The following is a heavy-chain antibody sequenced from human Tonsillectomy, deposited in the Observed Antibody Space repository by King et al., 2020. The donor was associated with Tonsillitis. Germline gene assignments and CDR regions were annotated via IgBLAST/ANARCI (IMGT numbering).Heavy chain of an antibody. CDR2: VRFDGSIK. CDR1: GFNFSAYD. V-gene: IGHV3-30*02. D-gene: IGHD6-13*01. CDR3: AKGDSS. J-gene: IGHJ4*02. Sequence: VQLVESGGGVVQPGGSLRLSCATSGFNFSAYDMHWVRQAPGKGLEWVAFVRFDGSIKFYGDTVKGRLTISRDNSKKTVYLQMSSLRVEDTAVYYCAKGDSSWGQGTLVTVSS.